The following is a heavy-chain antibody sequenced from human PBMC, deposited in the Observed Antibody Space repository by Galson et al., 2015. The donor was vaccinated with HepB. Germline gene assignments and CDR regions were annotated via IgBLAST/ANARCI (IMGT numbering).Heavy chain of an antibody. CDR2: IIPILGIA. Sequence: SVKVSCKASGGTFSSYAISWVRQAPGQGLEWMGGIIPILGIANYAQKFQGRVTITADKSTSTAYMELSSLRSEDTAVYYCAANYDSSGYPLGYYYYYMDVWGKGTTVTVSS. V-gene: IGHV1-69*10. CDR1: GGTFSSYA. D-gene: IGHD3-22*01. CDR3: AANYDSSGYPLGYYYYYMDV. J-gene: IGHJ6*03.